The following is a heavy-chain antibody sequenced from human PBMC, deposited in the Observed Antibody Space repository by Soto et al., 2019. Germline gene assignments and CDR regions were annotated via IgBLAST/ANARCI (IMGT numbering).Heavy chain of an antibody. V-gene: IGHV3-23*01. J-gene: IGHJ5*02. CDR3: AKGSWVHHGSEGGNWLDP. Sequence: EVQLLESGGGLVQPGGSLRLSCAVSGVTFSNFAMNWVRQAPGKGLEWVSGISHSGTSTYYADSVKGRFTISRDNYKNTLYLQMNSLRAEDTAVYYCAKGSWVHHGSEGGNWLDPWGQGTLVPVSS. CDR1: GVTFSNFA. D-gene: IGHD3-10*01. CDR2: ISHSGTST.